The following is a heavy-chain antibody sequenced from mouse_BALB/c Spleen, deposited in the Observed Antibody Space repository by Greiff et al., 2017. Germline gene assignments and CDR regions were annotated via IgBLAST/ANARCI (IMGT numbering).Heavy chain of an antibody. Sequence: EVKVVESGGGLVKPGGSLKLSCAASGFTFSSYAMSWVRQSPEKRLEWVAEISSGGSYTYYPDTVTGRFTISRDNAKNTLYLEMSSLRSEDTAMYYCARVYYDYHYLDYWGQGTTLTVSS. CDR1: GFTFSSYA. V-gene: IGHV5-9-4*01. D-gene: IGHD2-4*01. CDR2: ISSGGSYT. CDR3: ARVYYDYHYLDY. J-gene: IGHJ2*01.